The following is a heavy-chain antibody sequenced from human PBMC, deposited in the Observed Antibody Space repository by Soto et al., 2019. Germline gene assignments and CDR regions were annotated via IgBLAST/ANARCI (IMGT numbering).Heavy chain of an antibody. CDR1: GGSVSSRDHY. CDR2: IYYTGTT. D-gene: IGHD3-22*01. Sequence: SETLSLTCTVSGGSVSSRDHYWSWIRQPPGKGLEWIGYIYYTGTTLYNPSLKGRLAISTDTSGNQFSLKVNSVTAADTAVYYCVRDYSYAFDLWGQGTMVTVSS. V-gene: IGHV4-30-4*01. J-gene: IGHJ3*01. CDR3: VRDYSYAFDL.